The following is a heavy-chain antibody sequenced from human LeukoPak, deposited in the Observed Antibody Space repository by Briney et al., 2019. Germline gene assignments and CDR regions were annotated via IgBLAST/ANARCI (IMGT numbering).Heavy chain of an antibody. D-gene: IGHD3-3*01. J-gene: IGHJ5*02. CDR1: GVSISNYY. Sequence: SETLYLTCTVSGVSISNYYWNWIRQSPGKGLEWIGHIYHSGSTNYNPSPKRRVTTSIDANNNQFPLILTSVTAADTAVYYCARDLSFWSVKGHLDPWGQGTLVTVSS. CDR3: ARDLSFWSVKGHLDP. V-gene: IGHV4-59*01. CDR2: IYHSGST.